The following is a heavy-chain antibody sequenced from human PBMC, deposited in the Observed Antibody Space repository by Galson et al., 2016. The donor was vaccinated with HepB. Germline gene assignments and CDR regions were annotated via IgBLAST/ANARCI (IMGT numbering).Heavy chain of an antibody. J-gene: IGHJ1*01. V-gene: IGHV1-69*13. CDR3: ARGGTTILAEYFQY. D-gene: IGHD1-1*01. CDR2: AIPIFGTA. Sequence: SVKVSCKVSGGIFTTYPISWVRQAPGQGLEWMGGAIPIFGTATYAQKFQGRVTITADESTSTASMGLTSLRSEDTAIYYCARGGTTILAEYFQYGGQGTLVTVSS. CDR1: GGIFTTYP.